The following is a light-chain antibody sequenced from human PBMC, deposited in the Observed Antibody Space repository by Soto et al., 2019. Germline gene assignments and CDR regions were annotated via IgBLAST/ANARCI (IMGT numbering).Light chain of an antibody. CDR2: EVS. CDR3: SSYTSSTTRV. Sequence: QSALTQPASVSGSPGQSITISCTGTSSDVGGYNYVSWYQHHPGKAPKLMIFEVSNRPSGVSHRFSGSKSGNTASLTISGHQAEDEADYYWSSYTSSTTRVFGGGTKLTVL. CDR1: SSDVGGYNY. J-gene: IGLJ3*02. V-gene: IGLV2-14*01.